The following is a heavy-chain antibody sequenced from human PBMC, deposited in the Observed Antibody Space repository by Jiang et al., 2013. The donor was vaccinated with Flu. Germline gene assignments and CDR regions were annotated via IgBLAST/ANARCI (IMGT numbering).Heavy chain of an antibody. J-gene: IGHJ3*02. Sequence: NYAMTWVRQAPGKGLEWVSAVSTRGDNTYYADSVNGRVTISRDNFKNTLFLQMNSLRAEDTAVYYCAKSSRGSDSDTFDIWGQGTMVTVSS. CDR3: AKSSRGSDSDTFDI. D-gene: IGHD2-21*02. CDR1: NYA. V-gene: IGHV3-23*01. CDR2: VSTRGDNT.